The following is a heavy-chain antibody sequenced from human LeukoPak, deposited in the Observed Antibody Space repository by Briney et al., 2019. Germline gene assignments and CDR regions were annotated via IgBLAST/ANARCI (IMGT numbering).Heavy chain of an antibody. CDR2: IYYSGST. Sequence: SETLSLTCTVSGDSISNYYWSWFRQPPGKGLEWIGYIYYSGSTNYNPSLKSRVTISVDTSKNQFSLKLSSVTAADTAVYYCARPPLEAAAGSYFDYWGQGTLVTVSS. J-gene: IGHJ4*02. V-gene: IGHV4-59*12. D-gene: IGHD6-13*01. CDR1: GDSISNYY. CDR3: ARPPLEAAAGSYFDY.